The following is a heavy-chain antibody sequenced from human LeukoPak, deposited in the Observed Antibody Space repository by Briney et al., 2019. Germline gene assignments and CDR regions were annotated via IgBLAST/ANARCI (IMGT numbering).Heavy chain of an antibody. CDR1: GDSISSSSYY. V-gene: IGHV4-39*07. Sequence: SETLSLTCTVSGDSISSSSYYWGWIRQPPGKGLEWIGSIYYSGSTYYNPSLKSRVTISVDTSKNQFSLKLSSVTAADTAVYYCARDLGNYVDYWGQGTLVTVSS. J-gene: IGHJ4*02. D-gene: IGHD3-16*01. CDR3: ARDLGNYVDY. CDR2: IYYSGST.